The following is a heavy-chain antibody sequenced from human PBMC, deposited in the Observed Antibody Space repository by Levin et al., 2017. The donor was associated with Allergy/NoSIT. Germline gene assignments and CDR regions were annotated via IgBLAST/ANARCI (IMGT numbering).Heavy chain of an antibody. D-gene: IGHD2-15*01. CDR3: AKSLWSSGGSCHD. Sequence: PGGSLRLSCAASGSIFSSYAMSWVRQAPGKGLEWVSGISGSGGSTYYADSVKGRFTISRDNSKNTLYLQMNSLRAEDTAVYYCAKSLWSSGGSCHDWGQGTMVTVSS. CDR2: ISGSGGST. V-gene: IGHV3-23*01. CDR1: GSIFSSYA. J-gene: IGHJ3*01.